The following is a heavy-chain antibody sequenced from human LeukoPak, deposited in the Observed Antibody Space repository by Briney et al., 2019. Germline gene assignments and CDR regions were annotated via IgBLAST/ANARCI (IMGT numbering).Heavy chain of an antibody. CDR1: GGSISSGGYY. CDR3: ARGGWVVAATFFFDY. V-gene: IGHV4-31*03. CDR2: IYYSGST. D-gene: IGHD2-15*01. J-gene: IGHJ4*02. Sequence: SQTLSLTCTVSGGSISSGGYYWSWIRQHPGKGLEWIGYIYYSGSTYYNPSLKSRVIISVDTSKNQFSLKLSSVTAADTAVYYCARGGWVVAATFFFDYWGQGTLVTVSS.